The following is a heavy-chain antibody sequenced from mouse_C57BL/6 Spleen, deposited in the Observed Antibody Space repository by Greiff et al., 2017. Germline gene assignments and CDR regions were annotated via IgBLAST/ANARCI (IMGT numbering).Heavy chain of an antibody. J-gene: IGHJ1*03. V-gene: IGHV1-9*01. Sequence: QVQLQQPGAELMKPGASVKLSCKATGYTFTGYWIEWVKQRPGHGLEWIGEIFPGSGSTNYNEKFKGKATFTADTSSNTAYMQLSSLPTEDAAIYDCAGCGWSRYVDVWGTGTTVTVSS. CDR1: GYTFTGYW. CDR2: IFPGSGST. CDR3: AGCGWSRYVDV.